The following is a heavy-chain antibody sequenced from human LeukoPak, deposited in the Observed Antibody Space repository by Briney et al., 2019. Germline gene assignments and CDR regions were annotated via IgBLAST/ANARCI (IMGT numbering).Heavy chain of an antibody. D-gene: IGHD3-22*01. CDR3: AKDSYYYDSSGYCYDY. J-gene: IGHJ4*02. V-gene: IGHV3-30*02. Sequence: PGGSLRLSCAASGFTISSYGMHWVRQAPGKGLEWVAFIRYDGSNKYYADSVKGRFTISRDNSKNTLYLQMNSLRAEDTAVYYCAKDSYYYDSSGYCYDYWGQGTLVTVSS. CDR1: GFTISSYG. CDR2: IRYDGSNK.